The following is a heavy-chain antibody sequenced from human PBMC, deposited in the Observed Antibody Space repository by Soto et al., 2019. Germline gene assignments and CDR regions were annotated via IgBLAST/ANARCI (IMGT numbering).Heavy chain of an antibody. Sequence: PSETLSLTCAVYGGSFSGYFWNWIRQTPGKGLEWIGKVNHNGRNNYNPSLKSRVTISLDMSKSQISLKLTSVTAADTAVYYCARGGSSDWQVAFDFWGQGTMV. D-gene: IGHD6-19*01. J-gene: IGHJ3*01. CDR2: VNHNGRN. CDR1: GGSFSGYF. V-gene: IGHV4-34*01. CDR3: ARGGSSDWQVAFDF.